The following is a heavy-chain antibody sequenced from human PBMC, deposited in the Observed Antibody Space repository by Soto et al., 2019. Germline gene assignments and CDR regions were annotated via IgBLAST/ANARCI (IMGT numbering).Heavy chain of an antibody. J-gene: IGHJ4*02. CDR3: WEDDSRGYGFDY. CDR2: ITPFNGNT. Sequence: QMQLVQSGAEVKKTGSSVKVSCKASGYTFTYRYLHWVRQAPGQALEWMGWITPFNGNTNYAQKFPDRVTITRDRSMSTAYMELSSRRSEDTAMYYGWEDDSRGYGFDYWGQGTLVTVSS. CDR1: GYTFTYRY. D-gene: IGHD3-22*01. V-gene: IGHV1-45*02.